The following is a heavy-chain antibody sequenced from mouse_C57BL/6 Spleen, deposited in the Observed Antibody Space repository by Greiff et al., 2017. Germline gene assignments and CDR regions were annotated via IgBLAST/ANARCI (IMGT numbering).Heavy chain of an antibody. CDR1: GYTFTSYW. V-gene: IGHV1-50*01. D-gene: IGHD2-5*01. Sequence: VQLQQPGAELVKPGASVKLSCKASGYTFTSYWMQWVKQRPGQGLEWIGEIDPSDSYTNYNQKFKGKATLTVDTSSSTAYMQLSSLTSEDSAVYYYARAYSNYSYYAMDYWGQGTSVTVSS. CDR3: ARAYSNYSYYAMDY. J-gene: IGHJ4*01. CDR2: IDPSDSYT.